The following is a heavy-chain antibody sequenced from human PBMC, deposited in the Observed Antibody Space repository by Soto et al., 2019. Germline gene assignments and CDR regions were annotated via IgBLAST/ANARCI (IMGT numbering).Heavy chain of an antibody. V-gene: IGHV3-30*18. D-gene: IGHD3-3*01. CDR3: AKGDITYYDFWSGYDAFDI. CDR2: ISYDGSNK. Sequence: GGSLILSCAASGFTFSSYGMHWVRQAPGKGLEWVAVISYDGSNKYYADSVKGRLTISRDNSKNTLYLQMNSLRAEDTAVYYCAKGDITYYDFWSGYDAFDIWGQGTMVTVSS. CDR1: GFTFSSYG. J-gene: IGHJ3*02.